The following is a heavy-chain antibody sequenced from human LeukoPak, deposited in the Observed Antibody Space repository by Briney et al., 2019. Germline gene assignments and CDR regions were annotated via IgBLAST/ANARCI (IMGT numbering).Heavy chain of an antibody. CDR3: VRERVGAPSIFFDP. V-gene: IGHV4-39*07. Sequence: SETLSLTCSVSGDSIYNSDYYWGWLRQPPGKGLEWIGSIFYGGSTYYNPSLESRVTVSIATSKSQFSLRLTSVTAADTAVYYCVRERVGAPSIFFDPWGQGLLVIVSS. CDR1: GDSIYNSDYY. J-gene: IGHJ5*02. D-gene: IGHD1-26*01. CDR2: IFYGGST.